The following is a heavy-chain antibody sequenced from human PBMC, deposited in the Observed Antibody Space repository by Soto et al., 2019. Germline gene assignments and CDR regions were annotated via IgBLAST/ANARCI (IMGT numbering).Heavy chain of an antibody. CDR3: ARDARGDEAPMDY. V-gene: IGHV1-2*04. D-gene: IGHD3-10*01. CDR2: INPNSGGT. J-gene: IGHJ4*02. CDR1: GYTFTGYY. Sequence: QVQLVQSGAEVKKPGASVKVSCKASGYTFTGYYMHWVRQAPGQGLEWMGWINPNSGGTNYAQKVQGWVTMTRDTSTSTAYRELGRLGSDATAVYYCARDARGDEAPMDYWGPGTLVTVSS.